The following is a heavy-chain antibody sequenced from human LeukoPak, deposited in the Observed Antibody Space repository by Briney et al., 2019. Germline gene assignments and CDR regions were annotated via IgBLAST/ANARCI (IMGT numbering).Heavy chain of an antibody. CDR1: GFTFSSYS. J-gene: IGHJ6*02. V-gene: IGHV3-21*01. Sequence: PGGSLRLSCAASGFTFSSYSMNWVRQAPGKGLEWVSSISSSNGFIYYADSVRGRFTISRDNAKNSLFLQMNSLRAEDTAVYYCSRTDCSITNCPVAMDVWGQGTTVTVSS. D-gene: IGHD2-2*01. CDR2: ISSSNGFI. CDR3: SRTDCSITNCPVAMDV.